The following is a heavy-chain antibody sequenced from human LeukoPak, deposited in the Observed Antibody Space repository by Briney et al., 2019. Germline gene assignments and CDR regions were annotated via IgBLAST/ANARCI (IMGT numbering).Heavy chain of an antibody. V-gene: IGHV4-34*01. CDR3: ARHFPRGSEWLRFNWFDP. J-gene: IGHJ5*02. CDR2: INHSGST. CDR1: GGSFSGYY. Sequence: PSETLSLTCAVYGGSFSGYYWSWIRQPPGKGLEWIGEINHSGSTHYNPSLKSRVTISVDTSKNQFSLKLSSVTAADTAVYYCARHFPRGSEWLRFNWFDPWGQGTLVTVSS. D-gene: IGHD5-12*01.